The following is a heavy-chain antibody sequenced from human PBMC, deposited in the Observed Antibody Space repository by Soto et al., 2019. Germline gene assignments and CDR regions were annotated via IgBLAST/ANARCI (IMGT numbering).Heavy chain of an antibody. CDR2: MYYSGST. Sequence: SETLSLTCSVCGAAVYIGGMYLGWVRQHPGKGLEWIGYMYYSGSTYYNSSLKSRVSMSLDTSKNHFSLELTSVTAADTAVYYCARGARDSRGPEYWGQGTLVTVSS. CDR1: GAAVYIGGMY. D-gene: IGHD3-22*01. V-gene: IGHV4-31*03. CDR3: ARGARDSRGPEY. J-gene: IGHJ4*02.